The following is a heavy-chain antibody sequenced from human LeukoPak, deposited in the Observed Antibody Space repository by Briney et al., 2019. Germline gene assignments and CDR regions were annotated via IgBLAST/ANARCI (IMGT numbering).Heavy chain of an antibody. CDR1: GYTLTELS. CDR2: FDPEDGET. Sequence: ASVKVSCKVSGYTLTELSMHWVRQAPGKGLEWMGGFDPEDGETIYAQKFQGRVTMTEDTSTDTAYMELSSLRSEDTAVYYCATVVLWFGEFSMDVWGQGTTVTVSS. CDR3: ATVVLWFGEFSMDV. V-gene: IGHV1-24*01. J-gene: IGHJ6*02. D-gene: IGHD3-10*01.